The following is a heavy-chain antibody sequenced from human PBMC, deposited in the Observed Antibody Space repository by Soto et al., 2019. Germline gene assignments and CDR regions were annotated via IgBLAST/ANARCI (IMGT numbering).Heavy chain of an antibody. V-gene: IGHV1-69*12. Sequence: QVQLVQSGAAVKKPGSSVKVSCKASGGTFSNYAISWVRQAPGQGLEWMGGITPIFGTANYAQKFQGRVTIPADESMSTAYIELGRLRSDDTAVYYCAQTLGLAVAGPGRFDLWGRGTLVTVSS. J-gene: IGHJ2*01. CDR3: AQTLGLAVAGPGRFDL. CDR1: GGTFSNYA. D-gene: IGHD6-19*01. CDR2: ITPIFGTA.